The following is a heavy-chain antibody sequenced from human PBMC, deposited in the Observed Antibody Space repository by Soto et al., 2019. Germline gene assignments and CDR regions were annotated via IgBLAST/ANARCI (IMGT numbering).Heavy chain of an antibody. CDR2: MNPNSGNT. V-gene: IGHV1-8*01. J-gene: IGHJ4*02. CDR3: AHRPSGWYLFDY. Sequence: GASVKVSCKASGYTFTSYDINWVRQATGQGLEWMGWMNPNSGNTGYAQKFQARLTITKDTSKNQVVLTMTNMDPVDTATYYCAHRPSGWYLFDYWGQGTLVTVSS. CDR1: GYTFTSYD. D-gene: IGHD6-19*01.